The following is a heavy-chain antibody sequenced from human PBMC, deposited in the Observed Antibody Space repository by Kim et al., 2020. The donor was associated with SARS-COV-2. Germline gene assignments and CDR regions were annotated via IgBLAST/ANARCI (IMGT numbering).Heavy chain of an antibody. J-gene: IGHJ4*02. CDR3: ARDVVMVRGVRKFDY. V-gene: IGHV1-8*01. Sequence: QKFQGRVTMTRNTSISTAYMELSSLRSEDTAVYYCARDVVMVRGVRKFDYWGQGTLVTVSS. D-gene: IGHD3-10*01.